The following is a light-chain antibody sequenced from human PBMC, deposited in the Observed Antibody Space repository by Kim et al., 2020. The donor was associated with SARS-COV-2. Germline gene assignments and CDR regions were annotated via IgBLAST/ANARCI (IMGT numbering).Light chain of an antibody. CDR2: YDS. J-gene: IGLJ1*01. Sequence: PGKTARITCGGNNIGSKSVLWYQQKPGQAPVLVIYYDSDRPSGIPERFSGSNSGNTATLTISRVEAGDEADYYCQVWDSSSDLFYVFGTGTKVTVL. CDR3: QVWDSSSDLFYV. V-gene: IGLV3-21*04. CDR1: NIGSKS.